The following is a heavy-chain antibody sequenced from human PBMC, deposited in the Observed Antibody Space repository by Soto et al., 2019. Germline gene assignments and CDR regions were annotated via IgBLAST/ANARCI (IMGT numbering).Heavy chain of an antibody. D-gene: IGHD4-17*01. CDR2: IDPSDSYT. J-gene: IGHJ6*02. V-gene: IGHV5-10-1*01. CDR3: ARLIKNDYGDYVLDNYYYYGMDV. Sequence: LGESLKISCKGSGYSFTSYWISWVRQMPGKGLEWMGRIDPSDSYTNYSPSFQGHVTISADKSISTAYLQWSSLKASDTAMYYCARLIKNDYGDYVLDNYYYYGMDVWGQGTTVTVSS. CDR1: GYSFTSYW.